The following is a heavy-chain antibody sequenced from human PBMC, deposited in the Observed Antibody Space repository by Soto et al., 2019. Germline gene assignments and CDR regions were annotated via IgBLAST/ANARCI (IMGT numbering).Heavy chain of an antibody. CDR2: ISYDGSNK. CDR1: GFTFSSYA. V-gene: IGHV3-30-3*01. Sequence: QVQLVESGGGVVQPGRSLRLSCAASGFTFSSYAMHWVRQAPGKGLEWVAVISYDGSNKYYADSVKGRFTISRDNSKNTLDLQMNSLRAEDTAVYYRAREEVAGISAYGMDVWGQGTTVTVSS. D-gene: IGHD6-19*01. J-gene: IGHJ6*02. CDR3: AREEVAGISAYGMDV.